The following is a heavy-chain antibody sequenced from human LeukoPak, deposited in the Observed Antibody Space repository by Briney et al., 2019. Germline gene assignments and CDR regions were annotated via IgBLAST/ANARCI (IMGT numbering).Heavy chain of an antibody. CDR3: ARAPGTTFDY. V-gene: IGHV4-59*01. CDR2: IYYSGST. D-gene: IGHD4-17*01. Sequence: SETLSLTCTVSGGSISSYYWSWIRQPPGKGLEWIGYIYYSGSTNYNPSLKSRVTISVDTSKNQFSLRLSSVTAADTAVYYCARAPGTTFDYWGHGNMVTVSP. CDR1: GGSISSYY. J-gene: IGHJ4*01.